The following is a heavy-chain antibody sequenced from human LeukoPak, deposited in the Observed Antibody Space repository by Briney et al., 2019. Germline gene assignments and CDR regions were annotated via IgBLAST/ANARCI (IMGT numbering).Heavy chain of an antibody. CDR2: IYYSGST. V-gene: IGHV4-30-2*03. CDR3: ARRAGITGSKTYMDV. Sequence: SETLSLTCTVSGGSISSGGYYWSWIRQPPGKGLEWIGYIYYSGSTYYNPSLKSRVTISVDTSKNQFSLKLSSVTAADTAVYYCARRAGITGSKTYMDVWGKGTTITVSS. D-gene: IGHD1-20*01. CDR1: GGSISSGGYY. J-gene: IGHJ6*03.